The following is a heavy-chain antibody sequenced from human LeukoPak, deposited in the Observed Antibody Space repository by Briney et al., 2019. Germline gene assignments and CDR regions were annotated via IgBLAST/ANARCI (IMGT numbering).Heavy chain of an antibody. J-gene: IGHJ5*02. D-gene: IGHD3-10*01. CDR2: IKQDGSEK. CDR3: ARDLVGYYGSGSA. CDR1: GFAFSSYR. V-gene: IGHV3-7*01. Sequence: QSGGSLRLSCAASGFAFSSYRMTWVRQAPGKGLEWVANIKQDGSEKYYVDSVKGRFTISRDNAKNSLYLQMNSLRAEDTAVYYCARDLVGYYGSGSAWGQGTLVTVSS.